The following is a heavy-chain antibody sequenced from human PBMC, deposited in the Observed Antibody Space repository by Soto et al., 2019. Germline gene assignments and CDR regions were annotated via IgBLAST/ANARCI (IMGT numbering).Heavy chain of an antibody. CDR1: GYTFTSYY. CDR3: AKDSEAGITMIVVVPASFDY. V-gene: IGHV1-46*01. Sequence: GASVKVSCKASGYTFTSYYMHWVRQAPGQGLEWMGIINPSGGSTSYAQKFQGRVTMTRDTPTSTVYMELSSLRSEDTAVYYCAKDSEAGITMIVVVPASFDYWGQGTLVTVSS. D-gene: IGHD3-22*01. CDR2: INPSGGST. J-gene: IGHJ4*02.